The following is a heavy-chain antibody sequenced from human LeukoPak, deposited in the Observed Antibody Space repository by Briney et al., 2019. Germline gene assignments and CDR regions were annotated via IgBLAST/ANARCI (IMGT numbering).Heavy chain of an antibody. D-gene: IGHD3-10*01. V-gene: IGHV4-59*01. Sequence: PSETLSLTCTVSGGSFSSYYWSWIRQPPGKGLEWIGDIYYSGSTNYNPSLKSRVTISVDTSKNQFSLKLSSVTAADTAVYYCASTPTNYYGSGSYFDYWGQGTLVTVSS. CDR2: IYYSGST. CDR1: GGSFSSYY. CDR3: ASTPTNYYGSGSYFDY. J-gene: IGHJ4*02.